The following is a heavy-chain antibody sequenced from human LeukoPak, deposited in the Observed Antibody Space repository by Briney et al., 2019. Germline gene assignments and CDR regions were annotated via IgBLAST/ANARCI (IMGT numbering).Heavy chain of an antibody. D-gene: IGHD6-13*01. CDR1: GGTFSSYA. Sequence: SVKVSCKASGGTFSSYAITWVRQAPGQGLEWMGRIIPILGIANYAQKFQGRVTITADKSTSTAYMELSRLRSEDAAVYYCARAKQQLVPYYYYGMDVWGQGTTVTVSS. J-gene: IGHJ6*02. V-gene: IGHV1-69*04. CDR3: ARAKQQLVPYYYYGMDV. CDR2: IIPILGIA.